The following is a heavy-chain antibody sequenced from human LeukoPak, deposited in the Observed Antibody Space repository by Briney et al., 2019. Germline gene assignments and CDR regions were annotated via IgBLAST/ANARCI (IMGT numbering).Heavy chain of an antibody. CDR1: GFTFSSYS. CDR2: ISPSSGYI. D-gene: IGHD4-17*01. CDR3: ARGGVTTYGYEF. Sequence: GGSLRLSCAASGFTFSSYSMNWVRQAPGKGLEWVSSISPSSGYIYYADSVKGRFTASRDDAKNSLCLQMNSLRAEDTAVYYCARGGVTTYGYEFWGRGAPVTVSS. V-gene: IGHV3-21*06. J-gene: IGHJ4*02.